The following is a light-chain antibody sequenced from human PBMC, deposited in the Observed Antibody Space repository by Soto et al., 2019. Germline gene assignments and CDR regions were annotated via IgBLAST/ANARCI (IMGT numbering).Light chain of an antibody. Sequence: QSVLTQPPSASGSPGQSVTISCTGTSSDFGGYNYVSWYQQHPGKVPKVMIYEVSKRPSGVPDRFSGSKSGNTASLTASGLQAEDEADYYCSSYAGSNNPYVFGTGTKVTVL. V-gene: IGLV2-8*01. CDR3: SSYAGSNNPYV. CDR1: SSDFGGYNY. J-gene: IGLJ1*01. CDR2: EVS.